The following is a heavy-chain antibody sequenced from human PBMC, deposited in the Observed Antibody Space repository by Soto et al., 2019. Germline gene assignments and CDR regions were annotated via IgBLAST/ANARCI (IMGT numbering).Heavy chain of an antibody. J-gene: IGHJ6*02. V-gene: IGHV4-34*01. CDR3: ARGITPDITIFGVVIVPSYYYYGMDV. CDR2: INHSGST. CDR1: GGSFSGYY. Sequence: ASETLSLTCAVYGGSFSGYYWSWIRQPPGKGLEWIGEINHSGSTNYNPSLKSRVTISVDTSKNQFSLKLSSVTAADTAVYYCARGITPDITIFGVVIVPSYYYYGMDVWGQGTTVTVSS. D-gene: IGHD3-3*01.